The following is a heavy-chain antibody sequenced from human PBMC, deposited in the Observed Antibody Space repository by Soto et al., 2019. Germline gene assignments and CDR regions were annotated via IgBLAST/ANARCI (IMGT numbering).Heavy chain of an antibody. CDR3: ARDQLHFLDYYFEN. CDR1: GYTFINYG. V-gene: IGHV1-18*01. J-gene: IGHJ4*02. CDR2: ISPNNGHT. D-gene: IGHD3-3*01. Sequence: QVHLVQSGSEVKKPGTSVKVSCKASGYTFINYGISWVRQAPGQGLEWLGWISPNNGHTKYARKFQDRITMTTDTSTNTAYLELRSLRSDDTAVYFCARDQLHFLDYYFENWGQGALVTVSS.